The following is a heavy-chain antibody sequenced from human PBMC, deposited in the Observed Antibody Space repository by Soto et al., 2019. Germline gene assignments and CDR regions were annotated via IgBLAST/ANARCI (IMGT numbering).Heavy chain of an antibody. CDR2: INHSGST. V-gene: IGHV4-34*01. CDR1: GGSFSGYY. CDR3: ARARYCSSPSCPYYYYGMHV. Sequence: SETLSLTCAVYGGSFSGYYWSWIRQPPGKGLEWIGEINHSGSTNYNPSLKSRVTISVDTSKNQFSLKLSSVTAADTAVYYCARARYCSSPSCPYYYYGMHVSGQGTTVTVSS. D-gene: IGHD2-2*01. J-gene: IGHJ6*02.